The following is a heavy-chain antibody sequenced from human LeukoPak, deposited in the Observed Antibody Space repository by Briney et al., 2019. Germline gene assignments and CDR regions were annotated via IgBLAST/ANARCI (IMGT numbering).Heavy chain of an antibody. CDR2: IYHSGST. D-gene: IGHD6-13*01. CDR3: ARAHSSSRMMADY. V-gene: IGHV4-30-2*01. Sequence: SQTLSLTCTVSGGSISSGGYYWSWIRQPPGKGLEWIGYIYHSGSTYYNPSLKSRVTISVDRSKNQFSLKLSSVTAADTAVYYCARAHSSSRMMADYWGQGTLVTVSS. CDR1: GGSISSGGYY. J-gene: IGHJ4*02.